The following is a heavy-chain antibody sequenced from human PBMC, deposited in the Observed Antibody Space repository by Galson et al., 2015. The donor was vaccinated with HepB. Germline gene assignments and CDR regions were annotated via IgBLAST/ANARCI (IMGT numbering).Heavy chain of an antibody. V-gene: IGHV1-24*01. J-gene: IGHJ4*02. CDR3: ATGSPSVVIAIRPYFDY. D-gene: IGHD2-21*01. CDR2: FDPEDGET. Sequence: SVKVSCKVSGSTLTELSMHWVRQAPGKGLEWMGGFDPEDGETIYAQKFQGRVTMTEDTSTDTAYMELSSLRSEDTAVYYCATGSPSVVIAIRPYFDYWGQGTLVTVSS. CDR1: GSTLTELS.